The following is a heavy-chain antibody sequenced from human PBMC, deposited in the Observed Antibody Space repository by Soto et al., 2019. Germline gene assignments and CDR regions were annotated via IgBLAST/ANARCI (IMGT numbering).Heavy chain of an antibody. CDR2: MNPNSGNT. D-gene: IGHD3-3*01. V-gene: IGHV1-8*01. CDR3: ARNKAASDFWSGLGDDY. J-gene: IGHJ4*02. CDR1: GYTFTSYD. Sequence: ASVKVSCKASGYTFTSYDINWVRQATGQGLEWMGWMNPNSGNTGYAQKFQGRVTMTRNTSISTAYMELSSLRSEDTAVYYCARNKAASDFWSGLGDDYWGQGTLVTVSS.